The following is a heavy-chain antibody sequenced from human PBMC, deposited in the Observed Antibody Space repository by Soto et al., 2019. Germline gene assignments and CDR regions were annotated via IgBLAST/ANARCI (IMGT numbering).Heavy chain of an antibody. J-gene: IGHJ4*02. CDR3: ARQSSGWAFEY. V-gene: IGHV3-33*01. CDR2: IWYDGSNK. Sequence: QVQLVESGGGVVQPGRSLRLSCAASGFTFSSYGMHWVRQAPGKGLEWVAVIWYDGSNKYYADSVKGRFTISRDNSKNTRYLQMNSLRAEDTAVYYCARQSSGWAFEYWGQGTLVTVSS. CDR1: GFTFSSYG. D-gene: IGHD6-19*01.